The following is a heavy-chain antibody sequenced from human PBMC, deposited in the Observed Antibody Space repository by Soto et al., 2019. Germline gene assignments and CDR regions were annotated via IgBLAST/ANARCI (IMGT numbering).Heavy chain of an antibody. V-gene: IGHV3-33*01. J-gene: IGHJ6*02. CDR3: ARGLGQQLYYYGMDV. CDR1: GFPFSIYG. CDR2: IWYDGSNK. Sequence: PGGSLRLSCAASGFPFSIYGMHWVRQSPGKGLEWVAVIWYDGSNKYYADSVKGRFTISRDNSKNTLYLQMNRLRAEDTAVYYCARGLGQQLYYYGMDVWGQGTTVTLSS. D-gene: IGHD6-13*01.